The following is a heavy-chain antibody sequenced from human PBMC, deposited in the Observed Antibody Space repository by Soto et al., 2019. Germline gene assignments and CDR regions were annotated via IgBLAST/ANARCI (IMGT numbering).Heavy chain of an antibody. CDR2: IYYSGST. D-gene: IGHD3-16*01. CDR1: GGTVTSGNYY. J-gene: IGHJ4*01. CDR3: ARGPVWIPFADY. Sequence: SETLPLTCTVSGGTVTSGNYYLSWIRQPPGKGLEWIGHIYYSGSTNYNPSLKSRVTISVDASKKQFSLKLSSVTAADTAIYSCARGPVWIPFADYWGHGTLVTFFS. V-gene: IGHV4-61*01.